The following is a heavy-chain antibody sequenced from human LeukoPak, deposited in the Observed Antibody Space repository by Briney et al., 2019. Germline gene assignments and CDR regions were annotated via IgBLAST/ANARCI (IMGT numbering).Heavy chain of an antibody. CDR1: GGSITSSGHS. CDR2: IYYTGRT. J-gene: IGHJ5*02. Sequence: SETLSLTCTVSGGSITSSGHSWGWIRQPPGKGLEWTGTIYYTGRTYYNPSLQSRITISVDTSRNQFSLKLSSVTAADTAVYYCARSSAAAGPTHNWFGPWGQGTLVTVPS. D-gene: IGHD6-13*01. CDR3: ARSSAAAGPTHNWFGP. V-gene: IGHV4-39*01.